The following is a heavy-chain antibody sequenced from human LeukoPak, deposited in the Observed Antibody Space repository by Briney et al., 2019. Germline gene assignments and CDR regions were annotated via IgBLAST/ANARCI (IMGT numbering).Heavy chain of an antibody. D-gene: IGHD3-22*01. CDR1: GGSFSGYY. CDR3: ARRDYYDSSGPHFDYYFDY. Sequence: SETLSLTCAVYGGSFSGYYWSWIRQPPGKGLEWIGEINHSGSTNYNPSLKSRVTISVDTSKNQFSLKLGSVTAADTAVYYCARRDYYDSSGPHFDYYFDYWGQGTLVTVSS. CDR2: INHSGST. V-gene: IGHV4-34*01. J-gene: IGHJ4*02.